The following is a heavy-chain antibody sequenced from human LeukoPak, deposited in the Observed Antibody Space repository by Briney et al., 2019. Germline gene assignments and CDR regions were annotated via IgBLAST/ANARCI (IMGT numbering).Heavy chain of an antibody. CDR2: ISSSSSYI. CDR1: GFTFSSYT. V-gene: IGHV3-21*01. Sequence: PGGSLRLSCAASGFTFSSYTMNWVRQAPGKELEWVSSISSSSSYIYYADSVKGRFTISRDNAKNSLYLQMNSLRAEDTAVYYCARRGIGYCSSTSCYSDYWGQGTLVTVSS. J-gene: IGHJ4*02. CDR3: ARRGIGYCSSTSCYSDY. D-gene: IGHD2-2*01.